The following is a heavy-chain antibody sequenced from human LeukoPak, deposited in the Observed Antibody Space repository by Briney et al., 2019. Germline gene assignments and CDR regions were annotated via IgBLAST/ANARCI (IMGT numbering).Heavy chain of an antibody. CDR1: GYTFTSYG. CDR2: ISAYNGNT. J-gene: IGHJ5*02. Sequence: ASVKVSCKASGYTFTSYGISWVRQDPGQGLEWMGWISAYNGNTNYAQKLRGRVTMTTDTSTSTAYMELRSLRSDDTAVYYCARDLWYCGSTSCGNWFDPWGQGTLVTVSS. D-gene: IGHD2-2*01. V-gene: IGHV1-18*01. CDR3: ARDLWYCGSTSCGNWFDP.